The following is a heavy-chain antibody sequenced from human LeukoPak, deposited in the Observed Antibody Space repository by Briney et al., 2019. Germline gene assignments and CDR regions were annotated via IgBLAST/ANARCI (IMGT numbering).Heavy chain of an antibody. CDR1: GGTFSSYA. Sequence: SLKVSCKASGGTFSSYAISWVRQAPGQGLEWMGGIIPIFGTANYAQKFRGRVTITADESTSTAYMELSSLRSEDTAVYYCARSYYDSSGYPRDGMDVWGQGTTVTVSS. D-gene: IGHD3-22*01. CDR3: ARSYYDSSGYPRDGMDV. CDR2: IIPIFGTA. V-gene: IGHV1-69*13. J-gene: IGHJ6*02.